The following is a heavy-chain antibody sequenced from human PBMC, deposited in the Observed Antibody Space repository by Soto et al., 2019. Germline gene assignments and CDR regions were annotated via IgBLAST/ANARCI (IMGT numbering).Heavy chain of an antibody. J-gene: IGHJ4*02. D-gene: IGHD6-19*01. CDR3: AIISSGDYSDFDY. V-gene: IGHV1-18*01. Sequence: AASVKVSCKGLGYTFTSYGISWVRQAPGQGLEWMGWIRPNDGHTNYAQKFQDRVTMTRDTSTTTVYMDLRSLGSDDTAVYYCAIISSGDYSDFDYWGQGTLVTVSS. CDR1: GYTFTSYG. CDR2: IRPNDGHT.